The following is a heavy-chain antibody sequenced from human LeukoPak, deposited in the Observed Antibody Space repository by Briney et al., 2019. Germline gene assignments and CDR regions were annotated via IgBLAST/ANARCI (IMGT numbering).Heavy chain of an antibody. Sequence: GGSLRLSCAASGFTFSSYGMHWVRQAPGKGLEWVSYISSSSSTIYYADSVKGRFTISRDNAKNSLYLQMNSLRAEDTAVYYCARDAWEYCGGDCSPGYFDLWGRGTLVTVSS. V-gene: IGHV3-48*04. CDR1: GFTFSSYG. J-gene: IGHJ2*01. CDR3: ARDAWEYCGGDCSPGYFDL. CDR2: ISSSSSTI. D-gene: IGHD2-21*02.